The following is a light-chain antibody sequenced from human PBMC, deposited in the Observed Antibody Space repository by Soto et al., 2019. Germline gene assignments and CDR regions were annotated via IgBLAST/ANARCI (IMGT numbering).Light chain of an antibody. J-gene: IGKJ4*01. CDR1: QGISNY. CDR3: QKYNRALFT. CDR2: AAS. Sequence: DIQMTQSPSSLSASVGDRVTITCRASQGISNYLASYQTKPGKVPKLLIYAASTCQSGVPARFSGSGSGTXXXXXIXXLXPEDVATYYCQKYNRALFTFGRGTKVEIK. V-gene: IGKV1-27*01.